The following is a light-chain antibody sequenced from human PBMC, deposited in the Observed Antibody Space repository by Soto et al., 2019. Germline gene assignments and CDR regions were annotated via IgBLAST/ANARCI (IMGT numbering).Light chain of an antibody. CDR1: QTVYGN. V-gene: IGKV3-15*01. CDR3: QHART. J-gene: IGKJ1*01. CDR2: DAA. Sequence: DIVMTQSPGTLSVSPGERATLSCRASQTVYGNLAWYQQKPGQAPRLLIYDAATRATGIPDRISGSGSGTEFTLTNTSLQSEDFAVYYCQHARTFGQGSRVEI.